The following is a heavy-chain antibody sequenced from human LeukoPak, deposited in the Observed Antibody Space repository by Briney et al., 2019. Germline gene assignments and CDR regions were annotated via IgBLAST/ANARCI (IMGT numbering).Heavy chain of an antibody. J-gene: IGHJ4*02. CDR1: GFTFSSYE. CDR2: ISSSGSTI. CDR3: ARDLGRGYWFDY. D-gene: IGHD2-15*01. Sequence: HSGGSLRLSCAASGFTFSSYEMNWVRQAPGKGLEWVSYISSSGSTIYYADSVKGRFTISRDNAKNSVYLQMNSLRAEDTAVYYCARDLGRGYWFDYWGQGTLVTVSS. V-gene: IGHV3-48*03.